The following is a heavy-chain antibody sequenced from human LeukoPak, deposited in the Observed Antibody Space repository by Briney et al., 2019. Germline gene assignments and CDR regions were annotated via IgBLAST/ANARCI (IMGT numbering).Heavy chain of an antibody. Sequence: GASVKVSRKASGYTFTSYGISWVRQAPGQGLEWMGWISAYNGNTNYAQKLQGRVTMTTDTSTSTAYMELRSLRSDDTAVYYCARENYDSSGFNWFDPWGQGTLVTVSS. D-gene: IGHD3-22*01. CDR1: GYTFTSYG. CDR2: ISAYNGNT. J-gene: IGHJ5*02. V-gene: IGHV1-18*01. CDR3: ARENYDSSGFNWFDP.